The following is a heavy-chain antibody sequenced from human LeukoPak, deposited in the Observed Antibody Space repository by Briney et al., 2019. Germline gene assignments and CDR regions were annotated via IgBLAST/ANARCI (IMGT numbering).Heavy chain of an antibody. CDR3: ARQGFYDSGGSPGY. CDR1: GDSISSGDYY. Sequence: SETLSLTCTVSGDSISSGDYYWSWIRQPAGKGLEWIGRISSSGSTNYNPSLKSRVTISVDTSKNQFSLKLSSVTAADTAVYYCARQGFYDSGGSPGYWGQGTLVTVSS. J-gene: IGHJ4*02. CDR2: ISSSGST. D-gene: IGHD3-22*01. V-gene: IGHV4-61*02.